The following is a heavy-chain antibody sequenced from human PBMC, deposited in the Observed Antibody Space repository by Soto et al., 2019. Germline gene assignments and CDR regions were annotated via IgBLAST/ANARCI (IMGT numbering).Heavy chain of an antibody. CDR2: INPSSGST. J-gene: IGHJ4*02. CDR3: TRVAEWEPFDS. Sequence: ASVKVSCKASGYTFTSYYMHWVRQAPGQGLEWMGIINPSSGSTTYAQKFQGRVTMTRDTSTSTVYMELSSLRSEDTAVYYCTRVAEWEPFDSRSQGALVTVSS. D-gene: IGHD1-26*01. CDR1: GYTFTSYY. V-gene: IGHV1-46*03.